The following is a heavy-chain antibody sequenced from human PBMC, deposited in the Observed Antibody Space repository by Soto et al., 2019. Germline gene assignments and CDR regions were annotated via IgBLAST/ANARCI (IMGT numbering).Heavy chain of an antibody. V-gene: IGHV1-18*01. CDR1: GYTFTSYG. Sequence: GASVKVSCKASGYTFTSYGISWVRQAPGQGLEWMGWISAYNGNTNYAQKLQGRVTMTTDTSTSTAYMELRSLRSDDTAVYYCARVTLDYGDPEYYFDYWGQGTLVTVSS. CDR3: ARVTLDYGDPEYYFDY. CDR2: ISAYNGNT. J-gene: IGHJ4*02. D-gene: IGHD4-17*01.